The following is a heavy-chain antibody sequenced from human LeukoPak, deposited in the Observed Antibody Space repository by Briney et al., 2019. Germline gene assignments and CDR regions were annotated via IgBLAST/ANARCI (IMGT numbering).Heavy chain of an antibody. CDR2: IIPIFGTA. CDR3: ARDPLSLSQRSHRRYYYYYGMDV. Sequence: SVKVSCKASGGTFSSYAISWVRQAPGQGLEWMGGIIPIFGTANYAQKFQGRVTITADESTSTAYMELSSLRSEDTAVYYCARDPLSLSQRSHRRYYYYYGMDVWGQGTTVTVSS. D-gene: IGHD6-25*01. CDR1: GGTFSSYA. V-gene: IGHV1-69*13. J-gene: IGHJ6*02.